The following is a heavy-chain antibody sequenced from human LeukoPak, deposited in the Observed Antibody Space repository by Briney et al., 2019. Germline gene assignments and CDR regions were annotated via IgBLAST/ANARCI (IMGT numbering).Heavy chain of an antibody. D-gene: IGHD6-25*01. Sequence: ASVKVSCKASGYTFTGYYMHWVRQAPGQGLEWMGWINSNSGDTNYAQKFQGRVTMTRDTSTSTGYMELSRLRSDDTAIYYCARDLAAAHYYWGQGTLVTVS. CDR1: GYTFTGYY. V-gene: IGHV1-2*02. CDR2: INSNSGDT. J-gene: IGHJ4*02. CDR3: ARDLAAAHYY.